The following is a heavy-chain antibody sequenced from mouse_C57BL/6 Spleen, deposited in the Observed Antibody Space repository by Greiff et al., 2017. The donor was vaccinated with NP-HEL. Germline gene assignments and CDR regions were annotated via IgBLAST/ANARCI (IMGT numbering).Heavy chain of an antibody. V-gene: IGHV1-52*01. CDR2: IDPSDSET. D-gene: IGHD2-3*01. CDR3: ARTSFYDCYPGNYFDY. J-gene: IGHJ2*01. CDR1: GYTFTSYW. Sequence: QVQLQQPGAELVRPGSSVKLSCKASGYTFTSYWMHWVKQRPIQGLEWIGNIDPSDSETHYNQKFKDKATLTVDKSSSTAYMQLSSLTAEDSAVYYCARTSFYDCYPGNYFDYWGQGTTLTVSS.